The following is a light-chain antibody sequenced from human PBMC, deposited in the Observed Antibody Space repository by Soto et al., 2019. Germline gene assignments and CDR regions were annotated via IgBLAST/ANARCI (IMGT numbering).Light chain of an antibody. CDR3: QQYYKWPLT. V-gene: IGKV3-15*01. CDR1: QSVGIN. J-gene: IGKJ4*01. CDR2: DAS. Sequence: IMMSQFPVILSVSPGERATLSCRVSQSVGINLAWYQQKPGQAPRLLIYDASSRATGAPARFSGSGSGTDFTLTISSLQSEDFAAYYCQQYYKWPLTFGGGTKV.